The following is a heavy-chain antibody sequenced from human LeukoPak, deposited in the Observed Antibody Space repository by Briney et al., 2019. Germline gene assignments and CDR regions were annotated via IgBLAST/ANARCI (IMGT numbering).Heavy chain of an antibody. V-gene: IGHV1-8*01. CDR1: GYTFTRYD. D-gene: IGHD2-2*01. CDR2: MNPNSGNT. Sequence: ASVKVSCKASGYTFTRYDINWVRQATGQGLEWMGWMNPNSGNTGYAQKFQGRVTMTRNTSISTAYMELSSLRSADAAVYYCARGSLLYGSNTGVDYWGPGTLVSVSS. J-gene: IGHJ4*02. CDR3: ARGSLLYGSNTGVDY.